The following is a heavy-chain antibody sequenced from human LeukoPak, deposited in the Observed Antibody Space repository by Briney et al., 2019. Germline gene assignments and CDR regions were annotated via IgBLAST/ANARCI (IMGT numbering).Heavy chain of an antibody. D-gene: IGHD6-19*01. V-gene: IGHV1-18*01. Sequence: GASVKVSFTASGYTFTSYGISWVRQAPGQGLEWMGWISAYNGNTNYAQKLQGRVTMTTDTSTSTAYMELRSLRSDDTAVYYCARGENRRGWSLPVHFDYWGQGTLVTVSS. CDR3: ARGENRRGWSLPVHFDY. CDR2: ISAYNGNT. CDR1: GYTFTSYG. J-gene: IGHJ4*02.